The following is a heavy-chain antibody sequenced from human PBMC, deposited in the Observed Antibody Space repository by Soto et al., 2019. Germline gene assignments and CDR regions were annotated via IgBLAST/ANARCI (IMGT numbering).Heavy chain of an antibody. CDR1: GGSISSSSYY. V-gene: IGHV4-39*02. D-gene: IGHD6-19*01. Sequence: SETLSLTCTVSGGSISSSSYYWGWIRQPPGKGLEWIGSIYYSGSTYYNPSLKSRVTISVDTSKNQFSLKLSSVTAADTAVYYCARDRGSGWRSVFDFWGQGTMVTGSS. CDR3: ARDRGSGWRSVFDF. CDR2: IYYSGST. J-gene: IGHJ3*01.